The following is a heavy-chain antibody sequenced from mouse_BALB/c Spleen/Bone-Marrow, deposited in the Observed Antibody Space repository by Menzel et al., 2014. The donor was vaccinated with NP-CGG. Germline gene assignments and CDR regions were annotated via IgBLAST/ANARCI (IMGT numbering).Heavy chain of an antibody. D-gene: IGHD1-1*01. CDR2: IHYSGTT. V-gene: IGHV3-1*02. CDR1: GYSITSGYT. CDR3: AITTVVNAMDY. J-gene: IGHJ4*01. Sequence: EVKLQESGPDLVKPSQSLSLTCTVTGYSITSGYTWHWIRQFPGNTLVWMGYIHYSGTTNYNPSLKSRISITRDTSKNQFFLQLNSVTTEDTATYYCAITTVVNAMDYWGQGTSVTVSS.